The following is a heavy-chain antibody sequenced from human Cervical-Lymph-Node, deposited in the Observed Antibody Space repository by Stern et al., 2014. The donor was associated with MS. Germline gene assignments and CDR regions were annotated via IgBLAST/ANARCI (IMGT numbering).Heavy chain of an antibody. CDR1: GYTFTTYG. CDR3: ARDKMHAFDY. D-gene: IGHD2-8*01. J-gene: IGHJ4*02. V-gene: IGHV1-18*01. Sequence: QVQLVQSGTEVKKPGASLLVSCKASGYTFTTYGITWVRQAPGQGLELMGWISADTCNTKYAQKFQDRVTMTRDTTTGTAYMEVRSLRSEDTAVYYCARDKMHAFDYWGQGTQVTVPS. CDR2: ISADTCNT.